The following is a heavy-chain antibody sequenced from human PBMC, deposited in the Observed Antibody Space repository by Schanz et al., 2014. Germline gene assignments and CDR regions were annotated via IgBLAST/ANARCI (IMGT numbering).Heavy chain of an antibody. CDR2: INAHTGNT. D-gene: IGHD1-20*01. CDR1: GYIFGSHG. CDR3: ARVHIATSLYNSPGAFDI. V-gene: IGHV1-18*01. Sequence: QLMQSGSEVRKPGASVKVSCKASGYIFGSHGMTWVRQAPGQGPELMGWINAHTGNTQYAQKFQGRVNMTRDTVTTTVHLELTRLRTDDTAIYYCARVHIATSLYNSPGAFDIWGQGTRVTVSS. J-gene: IGHJ3*02.